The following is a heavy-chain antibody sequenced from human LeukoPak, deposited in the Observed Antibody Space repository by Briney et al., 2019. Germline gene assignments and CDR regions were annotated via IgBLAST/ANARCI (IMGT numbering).Heavy chain of an antibody. Sequence: GGSLRLSCAASGFTFDDYGMSWVRQAPGKGLEWVSGINWNGGSTGYADSVKGRFTISRDNAKNSVFLEMNSLRVEDTALYYCARGTNAYPGTDYWGQGTLVTVSS. V-gene: IGHV3-20*04. CDR2: INWNGGST. D-gene: IGHD1-14*01. CDR3: ARGTNAYPGTDY. J-gene: IGHJ4*02. CDR1: GFTFDDYG.